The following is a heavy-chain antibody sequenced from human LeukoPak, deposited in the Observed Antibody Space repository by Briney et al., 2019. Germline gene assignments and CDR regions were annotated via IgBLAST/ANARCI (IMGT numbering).Heavy chain of an antibody. D-gene: IGHD2-2*01. CDR2: INQDGSEK. Sequence: GGSLRLSCVASRFTFSNYWMSWVRQAPGKGVEWAAHINQDGSEKHYVNSVKGRFTISGDNAKNSLYLQMNSLRAEDTAVYYCARDADSASWFDYWGQGTLVTVSS. V-gene: IGHV3-7*01. CDR1: RFTFSNYW. J-gene: IGHJ4*02. CDR3: ARDADSASWFDY.